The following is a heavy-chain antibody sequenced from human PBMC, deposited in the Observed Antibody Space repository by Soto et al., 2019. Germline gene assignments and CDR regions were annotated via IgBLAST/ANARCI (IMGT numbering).Heavy chain of an antibody. CDR2: VNHSGST. D-gene: IGHD5-18*01. J-gene: IGHJ4*02. CDR1: VGSFSGYY. V-gene: IGHV4-34*01. Sequence: QVQLQQWGAGLLKPSETLSLTCAVYVGSFSGYYWSWIRQLPGKGLEWIGEVNHSGSTNYKPCRKSRVTISVDTSKNQFSLMLSSVTAADTAVYYGSRRGYGYGHLNPKRKAIDYWGQGTLVSVSS. CDR3: SRRGYGYGHLNPKRKAIDY.